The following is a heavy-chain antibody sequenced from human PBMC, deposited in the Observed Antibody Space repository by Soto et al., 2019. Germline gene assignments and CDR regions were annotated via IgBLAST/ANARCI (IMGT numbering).Heavy chain of an antibody. Sequence: SQKISNHVSGYICVDIWIGWVRQKPGKGLEWVGIIFPDSSNTRYNPSFEGQVTISADKSTSTAYLQWNSLKASDSALYYCARKPAGHFDYSGQRTLGTVSS. CDR1: GYICVDIW. CDR2: IFPDSSNT. CDR3: ARKPAGHFDY. D-gene: IGHD2-15*01. J-gene: IGHJ4*02. V-gene: IGHV5-51*01.